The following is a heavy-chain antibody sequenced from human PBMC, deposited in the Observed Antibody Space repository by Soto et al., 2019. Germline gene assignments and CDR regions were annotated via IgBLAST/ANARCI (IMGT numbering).Heavy chain of an antibody. CDR2: ISGSGDGT. D-gene: IGHD1-26*01. CDR1: GFIFSSYV. CDR3: AKDRAYSIVGTNTAALDP. V-gene: IGHV3-23*01. J-gene: IGHJ5*02. Sequence: GGSLRLSCAASGFIFSSYVRSWVRQAPGKGLECVSAISGSGDGTFYAGSVMGRFTISRDNNKKTLYLQMNSLRAEDTAVYYCAKDRAYSIVGTNTAALDPWGQGTLVTV.